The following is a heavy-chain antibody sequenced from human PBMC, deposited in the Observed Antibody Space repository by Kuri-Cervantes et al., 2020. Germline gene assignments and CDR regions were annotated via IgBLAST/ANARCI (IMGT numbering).Heavy chain of an antibody. Sequence: GESLKISCAASGFTFSAYYMTWIRQAPGKGLEWVSYISGSGSIIYYADSVKGRFTISRDNAKNSLYLQMNSLRAEDTAVYYCAKQHWLDGFDYWGQGTLVTVSS. J-gene: IGHJ4*02. V-gene: IGHV3-11*04. CDR1: GFTFSAYY. CDR3: AKQHWLDGFDY. D-gene: IGHD6-19*01. CDR2: ISGSGSII.